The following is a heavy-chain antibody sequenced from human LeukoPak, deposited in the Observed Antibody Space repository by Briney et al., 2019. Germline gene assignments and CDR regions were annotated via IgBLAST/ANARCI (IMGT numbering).Heavy chain of an antibody. D-gene: IGHD3-3*01. Sequence: AASVRVSCKASGYTFTDYYMHWVRQAPGQGLEWMGWINPNSGGTNYAQKFQGRVTMTRDTSISTAYMELSRLRSDDTAVYYCAFGVLSGYNYYYYYMDVWGKGTTVTVSS. CDR1: GYTFTDYY. CDR2: INPNSGGT. CDR3: AFGVLSGYNYYYYYMDV. V-gene: IGHV1-2*02. J-gene: IGHJ6*03.